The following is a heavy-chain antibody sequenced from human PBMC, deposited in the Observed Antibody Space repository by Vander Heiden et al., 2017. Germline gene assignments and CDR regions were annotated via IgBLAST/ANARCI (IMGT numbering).Heavy chain of an antibody. D-gene: IGHD2-15*01. V-gene: IGHV4-31*03. CDR3: ARVCSGGSCYYFDY. CDR1: GGCISSGGSY. Sequence: QVQLQEWGPGLVKPSQTLSLTCTVSGGCISSGGSYWSWIRQHPGKGLEWIGYIYYSGSTYYNPSLKSRVTISVDTSKNQFSLKLSSVTAADTAVYYCARVCSGGSCYYFDYWGQGTLVTVSS. J-gene: IGHJ4*02. CDR2: IYYSGST.